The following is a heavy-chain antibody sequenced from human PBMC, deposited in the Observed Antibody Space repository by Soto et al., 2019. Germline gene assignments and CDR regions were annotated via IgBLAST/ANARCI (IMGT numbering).Heavy chain of an antibody. J-gene: IGHJ6*03. CDR1: GGSISSYY. Sequence: QGQLQESGPGLVKPSETLSLTCTVSGGSISSYYWSGIRQPPGKGLDWIGYIYYCGSTNYNPSLKSRVTISVDTSKNQFSLKLSSVTAADTAVYYCARGSRATDYYYYYYMDVGGKGTTVTVSS. CDR2: IYYCGST. D-gene: IGHD5-12*01. CDR3: ARGSRATDYYYYYYMDV. V-gene: IGHV4-59*01.